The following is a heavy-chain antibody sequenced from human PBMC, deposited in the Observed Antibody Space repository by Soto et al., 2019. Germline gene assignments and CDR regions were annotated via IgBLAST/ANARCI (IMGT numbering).Heavy chain of an antibody. Sequence: QVQLVESGGGVVQPGRSLRLSCAASGFTFSSYGMHWVRQAPGKGLEWVAVIWYDGSNKYYADSVKGRFTISRDNSKNTLYLQMNSLRAEDTAVYYCARERRVDSSSWFPFLGNYWGQGTLVTVSS. CDR3: ARERRVDSSSWFPFLGNY. CDR1: GFTFSSYG. CDR2: IWYDGSNK. J-gene: IGHJ4*02. V-gene: IGHV3-33*01. D-gene: IGHD6-13*01.